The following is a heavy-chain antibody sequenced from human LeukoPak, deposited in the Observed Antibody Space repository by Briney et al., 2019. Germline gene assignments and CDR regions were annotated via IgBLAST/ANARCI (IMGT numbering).Heavy chain of an antibody. J-gene: IGHJ5*02. CDR2: IKQDGSEK. D-gene: IGHD3-3*01. Sequence: PGGSLRLSCAASGFTFSSYWMSWVRQAPGKGLEWVANIKQDGSEKYYVDSVKGRFTISRDNAKNSLYLQMNSLRAEDTAVYYCARDVGGLANWFDPWGQGTLVTVSS. CDR3: ARDVGGLANWFDP. CDR1: GFTFSSYW. V-gene: IGHV3-7*01.